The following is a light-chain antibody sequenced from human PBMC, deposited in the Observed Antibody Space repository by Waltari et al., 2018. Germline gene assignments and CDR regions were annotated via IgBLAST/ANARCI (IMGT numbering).Light chain of an antibody. CDR2: HAS. V-gene: IGKV3-20*01. CDR1: QSISRY. Sequence: IVLTQSPGPLHLSSGERATLSCMASQSISRYLSWYQQKPGQSPRILIYHASNRATGVPDRFSGSGSGTDFSLTISRLEPEDFAVYYCQHYESLPVTFGQGTKVEIK. J-gene: IGKJ1*01. CDR3: QHYESLPVT.